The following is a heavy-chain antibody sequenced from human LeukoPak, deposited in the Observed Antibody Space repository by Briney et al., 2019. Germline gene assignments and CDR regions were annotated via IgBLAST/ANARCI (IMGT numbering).Heavy chain of an antibody. J-gene: IGHJ4*02. Sequence: PGGSLRLSCAASGFTFSNYAMSWVRQAPGKGLGWVSAIVGSGGSTYYADSVKGRFSISRDNSKNTLFLQMNSLRVEDTALYYCSKWGDYDVLTGYYDSDFWGQGTLVTVSS. V-gene: IGHV3-23*01. CDR1: GFTFSNYA. CDR2: IVGSGGST. D-gene: IGHD3-9*01. CDR3: SKWGDYDVLTGYYDSDF.